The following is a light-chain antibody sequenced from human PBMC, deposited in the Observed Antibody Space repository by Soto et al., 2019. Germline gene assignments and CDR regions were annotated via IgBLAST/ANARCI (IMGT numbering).Light chain of an antibody. CDR1: SSDIGTYNY. Sequence: QSALTQPASVSGSPGQSITISCTGTSSDIGTYNYVSWYQQHPGKAPKLMISEVSNRPSGVSNRFSGSKSGNTASLTISGLQAEDEAVYYCSSFTSSSTLVVFGGGTKVTVL. CDR2: EVS. J-gene: IGLJ2*01. CDR3: SSFTSSSTLVV. V-gene: IGLV2-14*01.